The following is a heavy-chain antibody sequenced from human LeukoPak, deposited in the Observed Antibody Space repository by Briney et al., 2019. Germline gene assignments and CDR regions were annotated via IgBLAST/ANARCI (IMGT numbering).Heavy chain of an antibody. CDR3: ARSSGWTIREFDY. CDR1: GGSISSSSYY. V-gene: IGHV4-39*01. Sequence: PSETLSLTCTVSGGSISSSSYYWGWIRQPPGKGLEWIGSIYYSGSTYYNPSLKSRVTISVDTSKNQFSLKLSSVTAADTAVYYCARSSGWTIREFDYWGQGTLVTVSS. J-gene: IGHJ4*02. D-gene: IGHD6-19*01. CDR2: IYYSGST.